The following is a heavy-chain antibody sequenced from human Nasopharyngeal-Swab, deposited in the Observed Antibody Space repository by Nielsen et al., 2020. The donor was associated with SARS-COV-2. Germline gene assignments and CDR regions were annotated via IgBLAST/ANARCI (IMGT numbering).Heavy chain of an antibody. V-gene: IGHV3-48*01. CDR2: ISSSSSTI. D-gene: IGHD1-7*01. J-gene: IGHJ3*02. CDR3: ARDIITGTIVGAFDI. Sequence: WILQAPGTGLEWVSYISSSSSTIYYADSVKGRFTISRDNAKNSLYLQMNSLRAEDTAVYYCARDIITGTIVGAFDIWGQGTMVTVSS.